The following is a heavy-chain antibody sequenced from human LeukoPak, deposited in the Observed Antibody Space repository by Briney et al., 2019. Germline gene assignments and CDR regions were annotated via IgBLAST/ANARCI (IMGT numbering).Heavy chain of an antibody. CDR2: INHSGST. J-gene: IGHJ4*02. D-gene: IGHD4-23*01. V-gene: IGHV4-34*01. CDR3: ARALDYGGNRPFDY. Sequence: SETLSLTCAVYGGSFSGYYWSWIRQPPGKGLEWIGEINHSGSTNYNPSLKSRVTISVDTSKNQFSLKLSSVTAADTAVYYCARALDYGGNRPFDYWGQGTLVTVP. CDR1: GGSFSGYY.